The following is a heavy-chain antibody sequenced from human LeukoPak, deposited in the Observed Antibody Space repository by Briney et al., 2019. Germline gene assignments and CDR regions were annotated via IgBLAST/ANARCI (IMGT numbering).Heavy chain of an antibody. V-gene: IGHV3-33*01. CDR2: IWYDGSNK. CDR1: GFTFSSYG. J-gene: IGHJ6*02. CDR3: AREGPYYDFWSGSLANYYYGMDV. D-gene: IGHD3-3*01. Sequence: GGSLRLSCAASGFTFSSYGMHWVRQAPGKGLEWVAVIWYDGSNKYYADSVKGRFTISRDNSKNTLYLQMNSLRAEDTAVYYCAREGPYYDFWSGSLANYYYGMDVWGQGATVTVSS.